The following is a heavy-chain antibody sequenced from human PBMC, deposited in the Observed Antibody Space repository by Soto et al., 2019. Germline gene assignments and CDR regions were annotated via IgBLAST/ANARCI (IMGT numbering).Heavy chain of an antibody. CDR3: ARDRGYSSSWHYYYYGMDV. J-gene: IGHJ6*02. Sequence: LSLTCAVYGGSFSGYYWSWIRQPPGKGLEWIGEINHSGSTNYNPSLKSRVTISVDTSKNQFSLKLSSVTAADTAVYYCARDRGYSSSWHYYYYGMDVWGQGTTVTVSS. CDR2: INHSGST. D-gene: IGHD6-13*01. CDR1: GGSFSGYY. V-gene: IGHV4-34*01.